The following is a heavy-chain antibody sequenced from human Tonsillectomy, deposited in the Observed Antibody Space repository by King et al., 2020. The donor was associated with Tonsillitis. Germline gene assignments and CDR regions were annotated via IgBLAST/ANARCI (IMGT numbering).Heavy chain of an antibody. Sequence: QLVQSGGGVVQPGRSLRLSCAASGFTFSTYGMHWVRQAPGKGLEWVAVISYDGSNKHYADSVKGRFTISRDNSKNTLYLQMNSLRAEDTAVYYCAKDLSVWFGELLTSFPDFWGQGTLVTVSS. V-gene: IGHV3-30*18. CDR2: ISYDGSNK. CDR1: GFTFSTYG. D-gene: IGHD3-10*01. J-gene: IGHJ4*02. CDR3: AKDLSVWFGELLTSFPDF.